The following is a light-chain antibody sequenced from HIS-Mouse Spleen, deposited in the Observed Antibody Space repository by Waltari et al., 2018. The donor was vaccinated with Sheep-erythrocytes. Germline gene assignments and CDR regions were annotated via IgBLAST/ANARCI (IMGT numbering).Light chain of an antibody. J-gene: IGKJ2*01. CDR2: AAS. CDR3: QQANSFPYT. Sequence: DIVMTQSPDSLAVSLGERATINCKSSQSVLYSYNNKNYLAWYQQKPGKAPKLLIYAASSLQSGVPSRFSGSGSGTDFTLTISSLQPEDFATYYCQQANSFPYTFGQGTKLEIK. V-gene: IGKV4-1*01. CDR1: QSVLYSYNNKNY.